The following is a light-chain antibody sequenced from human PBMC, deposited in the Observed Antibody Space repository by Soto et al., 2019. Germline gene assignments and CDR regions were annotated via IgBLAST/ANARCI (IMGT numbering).Light chain of an antibody. CDR2: EAS. CDR1: QSLLHNNGETY. V-gene: IGKV2D-29*01. J-gene: IGKJ2*01. CDR3: LQTIQLPPT. Sequence: DIEMTQTPLSLSVTPGQPASISCKSTQSLLHNNGETYLFWYLQRPGQPPQLLIYEASKRYSGVPDRFGGSGSVTDFTLKISRVESEDVGVYYCLQTIQLPPTFGQGTKLEI.